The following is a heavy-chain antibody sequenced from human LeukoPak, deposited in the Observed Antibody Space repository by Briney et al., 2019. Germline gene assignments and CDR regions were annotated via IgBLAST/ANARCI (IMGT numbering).Heavy chain of an antibody. CDR3: ARGEREYVFDY. D-gene: IGHD2/OR15-2a*01. Sequence: ASVKVSCKASGGTFSSYAISWVRQAPGQGLEWMGRIIPILGIANYAQKFQGRVTITADKSTSTAYMELSSLRSEDTAVYYCARGEREYVFDYWGQGTLVTVSS. V-gene: IGHV1-69*04. CDR1: GGTFSSYA. J-gene: IGHJ4*02. CDR2: IIPILGIA.